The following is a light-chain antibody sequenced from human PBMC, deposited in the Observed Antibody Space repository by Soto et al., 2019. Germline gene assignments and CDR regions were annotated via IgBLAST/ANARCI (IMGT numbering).Light chain of an antibody. CDR1: QGISNY. J-gene: IGKJ1*01. V-gene: IGKV1-27*01. CDR2: AAS. CDR3: QKYNSAPRT. Sequence: DVQLTQSPSTLSASVGDRVTITCRASQGISNYLAWYQQKPGKVPKLLIYAASTLQSGVPSRFSGSGSGTDFTLTISSLQPEDVATYYCQKYNSAPRTFGQGTKVDIK.